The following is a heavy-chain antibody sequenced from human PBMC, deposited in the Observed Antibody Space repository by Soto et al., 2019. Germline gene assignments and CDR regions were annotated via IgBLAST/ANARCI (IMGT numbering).Heavy chain of an antibody. CDR2: VYWDDDK. V-gene: IGHV2-5*02. Sequence: QITLKESGPPLVKPTQTLTLTCTFSGFSLSTSGVGVGWIRQPPGKALEWLALVYWDDDKFYSPFLKSRLTITKDTSKNQVILIMTNMDPVDTGTYYCVYRLEEMIGWFDPWGQGMLVIVSS. D-gene: IGHD3-22*01. CDR3: VYRLEEMIGWFDP. CDR1: GFSLSTSGVG. J-gene: IGHJ5*02.